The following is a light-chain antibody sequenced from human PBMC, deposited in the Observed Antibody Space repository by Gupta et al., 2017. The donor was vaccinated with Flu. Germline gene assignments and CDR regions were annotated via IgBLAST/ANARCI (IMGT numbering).Light chain of an antibody. CDR2: GAT. CDR1: QSVSSIY. CDR3: QHYGSSPPWT. V-gene: IGKV3-20*01. J-gene: IGKJ1*01. Sequence: RATLSCRTSQSVSSIYLGWYQQKPGQAPRLLIYGATRRASGIPDRFSGSGSGADFTLTITRLEPEDSALYYCQHYGSSPPWTCGQGTKVEIK.